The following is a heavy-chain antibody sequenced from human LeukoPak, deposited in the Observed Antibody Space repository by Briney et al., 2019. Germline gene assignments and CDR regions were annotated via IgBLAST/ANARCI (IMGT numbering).Heavy chain of an antibody. D-gene: IGHD4/OR15-4a*01. CDR2: IYYSGST. CDR1: GGSISSYY. V-gene: IGHV4-59*01. CDR3: ARRAGAYSHPYDY. Sequence: PSETLSLTCTVSGGSISSYYWSWIRQPPGKGLEWIGYIYYSGSTNYNPSLKSRVTISVDTSKNQFSLKLSSVTAADTAVYYCARRAGAYSHPYDYWGQGTLVTVSS. J-gene: IGHJ4*02.